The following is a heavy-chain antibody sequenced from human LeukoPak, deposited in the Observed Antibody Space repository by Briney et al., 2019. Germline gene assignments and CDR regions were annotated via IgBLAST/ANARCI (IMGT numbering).Heavy chain of an antibody. J-gene: IGHJ2*01. CDR3: ARLSLMNPQLAYWYFDV. D-gene: IGHD1-1*01. Sequence: SETLSLTCAVYGGPFSGYYWSWIRQPPGKGLEWIGEVTRNGDINYNPSFKSRVTLSLEASQNKFSLTVNSVSAADTAVYYCARLSLMNPQLAYWYFDVWGRGTLVTVSS. CDR1: GGPFSGYY. CDR2: VTRNGDI. V-gene: IGHV4-34*01.